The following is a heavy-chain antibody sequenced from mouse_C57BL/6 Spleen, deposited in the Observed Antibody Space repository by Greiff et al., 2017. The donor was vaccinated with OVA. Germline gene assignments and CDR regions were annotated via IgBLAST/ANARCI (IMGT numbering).Heavy chain of an antibody. Sequence: QVHLKQPGTELVKPGASVKLSCKASGYTFTSYWMHWVKQRPGQVLEWIGNINPSNGGNNYNEKFKSKATLTVDKSSSTAYMQLSSLTSEDSAVYYCARGGNWGQGTTLTVSS. CDR1: GYTFTSYW. CDR3: ARGGN. J-gene: IGHJ2*01. V-gene: IGHV1-53*01. CDR2: INPSNGGN.